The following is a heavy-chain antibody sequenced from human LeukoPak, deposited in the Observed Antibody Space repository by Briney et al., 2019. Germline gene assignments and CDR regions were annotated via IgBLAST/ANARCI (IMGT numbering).Heavy chain of an antibody. J-gene: IGHJ3*02. CDR3: ARDYYYDSSGGSGAFDI. D-gene: IGHD3-22*01. V-gene: IGHV3-66*02. Sequence: GGSLRLSCAASGFTVSSNYMSWVRQAPGKGLEWVSVIYSGGSTYYADSVKGRFTISRDNSKNTLCLQMNSLRAEDTAVYYCARDYYYDSSGGSGAFDIWGQGTMVTVSS. CDR2: IYSGGST. CDR1: GFTVSSNY.